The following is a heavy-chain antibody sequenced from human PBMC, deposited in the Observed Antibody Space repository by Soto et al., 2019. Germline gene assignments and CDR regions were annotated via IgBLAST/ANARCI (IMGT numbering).Heavy chain of an antibody. CDR3: ASRSSGWYALPYYYYGMDV. CDR2: ISYDGSNK. J-gene: IGHJ6*02. Sequence: QVQLVESGGGVGQPGRSLRLSCAASGFTFSSYAMHWVRQAPGKGLEWVAVISYDGSNKYYADSVKGRFTNSRDNSKNTLYLQMNSLRAEDTAVYYCASRSSGWYALPYYYYGMDVWGQGTKVTVSS. D-gene: IGHD6-19*01. V-gene: IGHV3-30-3*01. CDR1: GFTFSSYA.